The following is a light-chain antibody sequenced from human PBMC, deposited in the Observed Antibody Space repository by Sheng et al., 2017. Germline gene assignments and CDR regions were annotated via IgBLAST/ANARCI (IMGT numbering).Light chain of an antibody. J-gene: IGLJ3*02. CDR3: ASYTRSSAWL. V-gene: IGLV2-14*01. Sequence: GISVRFSGSKSGSAASLTISGLQAEDEADYYCASYTRSSAWLFGGGTRLTVL.